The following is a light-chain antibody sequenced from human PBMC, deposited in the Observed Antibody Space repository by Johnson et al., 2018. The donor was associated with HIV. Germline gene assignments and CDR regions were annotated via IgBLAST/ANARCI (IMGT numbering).Light chain of an antibody. V-gene: IGLV1-51*02. J-gene: IGLJ1*01. CDR3: GTWDNSLNTGAV. CDR1: SSDMGNYA. CDR2: ENN. Sequence: HSVLTQPPSVSAAPGQKVTISCSGSSSDMGNYAVSWYQQLPGTAPKLLIYENNKRPSGIPDRFSGSKSGTSATLGITGLQTGDEADYYCGTWDNSLNTGAVFGPGTKVTVL.